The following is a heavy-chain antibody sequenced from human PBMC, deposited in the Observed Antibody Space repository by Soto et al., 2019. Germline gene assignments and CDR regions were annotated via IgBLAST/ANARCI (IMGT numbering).Heavy chain of an antibody. Sequence: QPGGSLRLSCAASGFTFSSYWMTWVRQAPGKGLEWVANIKQDGSEKYYVDSVKGRFTISRDNAKNSLYLQMNSLRAEDTAVYYSARDQVASPRYYDFWSGYLGFDGMDVWGQGTTVTVSS. CDR1: GFTFSSYW. CDR3: ARDQVASPRYYDFWSGYLGFDGMDV. V-gene: IGHV3-7*01. CDR2: IKQDGSEK. D-gene: IGHD3-3*01. J-gene: IGHJ6*02.